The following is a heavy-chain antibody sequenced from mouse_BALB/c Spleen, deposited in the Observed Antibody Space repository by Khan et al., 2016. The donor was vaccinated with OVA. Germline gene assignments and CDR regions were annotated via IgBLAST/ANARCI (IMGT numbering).Heavy chain of an antibody. Sequence: VQLKQSGPGLVRPSQTLSITCTVSGFSLTSYGVHWVRQSPGKGLEWLGVIWSGGSTDYNAAFISRLSISKDNSKSQVFFKMNSLQANDTAIYYCARLGRYDAYWGQGTLVTVSA. CDR3: ARLGRYDAY. J-gene: IGHJ3*01. CDR2: IWSGGST. D-gene: IGHD2-14*01. V-gene: IGHV2-2*02. CDR1: GFSLTSYG.